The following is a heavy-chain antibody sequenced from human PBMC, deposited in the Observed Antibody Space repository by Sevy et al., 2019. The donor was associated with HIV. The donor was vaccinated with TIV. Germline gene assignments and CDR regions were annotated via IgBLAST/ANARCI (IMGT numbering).Heavy chain of an antibody. CDR3: ARHNYQWQLDY. Sequence: ASVKVSCKASGYTISSYDIIWVRRATGQGLECMGWVSSRNGKTFYAQKFQGRVTMTRDTSTSTAYMELSALGSGDTAVYFCARHNYQWQLDYWGQGTLVTVSS. V-gene: IGHV1-8*01. D-gene: IGHD6-19*01. J-gene: IGHJ4*02. CDR2: VSSRNGKT. CDR1: GYTISSYD.